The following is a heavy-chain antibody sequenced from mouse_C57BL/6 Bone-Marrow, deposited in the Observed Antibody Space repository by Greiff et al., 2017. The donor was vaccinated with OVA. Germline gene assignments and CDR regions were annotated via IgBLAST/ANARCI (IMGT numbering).Heavy chain of an antibody. CDR2: IHPNSGST. D-gene: IGHD2-2*01. V-gene: IGHV1-64*01. Sequence: VQLQQPGAELVKPGASVKLSCKASGYTFTSYWMHWVKQRPGQGLEWIGMIHPNSGSTNYNEKFKSKATLTVDKSSSTAYMQLSSLTSEDSAVYYCARGGPLWLRRAWFAYWGQGTLVTVSA. CDR3: ARGGPLWLRRAWFAY. CDR1: GYTFTSYW. J-gene: IGHJ3*01.